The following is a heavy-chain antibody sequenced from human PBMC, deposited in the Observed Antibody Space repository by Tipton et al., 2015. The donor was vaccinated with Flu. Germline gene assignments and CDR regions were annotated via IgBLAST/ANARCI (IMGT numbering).Heavy chain of an antibody. CDR3: ARDDSSGPLDY. CDR2: IYTSGST. D-gene: IGHD3-22*01. Sequence: SLRLSCTVSGGSISSYYWGWIRQPAGKGLEWIGRIYTSGSTNYNPSLKSRVTMSVDTSKNQFSLKLSSVTAADTAVYYCARDDSSGPLDYWGQGTLVTVSS. CDR1: GGSISSYY. J-gene: IGHJ4*02. V-gene: IGHV4-4*07.